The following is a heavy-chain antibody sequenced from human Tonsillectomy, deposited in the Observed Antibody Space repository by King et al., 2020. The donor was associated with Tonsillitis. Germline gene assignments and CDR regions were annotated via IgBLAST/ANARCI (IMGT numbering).Heavy chain of an antibody. CDR3: SCIAARFV. CDR2: ISFDGRNQ. V-gene: IGHV3-30*03. Sequence: QLVQSGGGVGQPGRSLRLSCAASGFSFSTYDMHWVRQSPGKGLEWVAVISFDGRNQYYADSVKGRSTIPRNNSKKTLFLQMNSLRVEDTAVYYCSCIAARFVWGQGTMVTVSA. J-gene: IGHJ3*01. D-gene: IGHD6-6*01. CDR1: GFSFSTYD.